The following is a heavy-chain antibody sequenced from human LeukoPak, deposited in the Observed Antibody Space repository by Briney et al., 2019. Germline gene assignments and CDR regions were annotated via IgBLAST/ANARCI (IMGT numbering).Heavy chain of an antibody. Sequence: GGSLRLSCAASGFTFSSYSMNWVRQAPGKGLEWVSSISSSSSYIYYADSVKGRFSISRDNAKNSLYLQMNSLKAEEMPVYYSGRSGMAIAPACAFDIWGQGPMVTVSS. V-gene: IGHV3-21*01. CDR2: ISSSSSYI. D-gene: IGHD5-24*01. J-gene: IGHJ3*02. CDR1: GFTFSSYS. CDR3: GRSGMAIAPACAFDI.